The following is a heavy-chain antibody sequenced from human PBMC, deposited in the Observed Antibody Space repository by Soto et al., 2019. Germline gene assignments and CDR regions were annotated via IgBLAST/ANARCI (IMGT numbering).Heavy chain of an antibody. CDR2: ISYDGSNK. CDR3: ARDNDIVVVPAAIRPYFDY. D-gene: IGHD2-2*02. Sequence: SLRLSCAASGFTFSSYAMHWVRQAPGKGLEWVAVISYDGSNKYYADSVKGRFTISRDNSKNTLYLQMNSLRAEDTAVYYCARDNDIVVVPAAIRPYFDYWGQGTLVTVSS. V-gene: IGHV3-30-3*01. J-gene: IGHJ4*02. CDR1: GFTFSSYA.